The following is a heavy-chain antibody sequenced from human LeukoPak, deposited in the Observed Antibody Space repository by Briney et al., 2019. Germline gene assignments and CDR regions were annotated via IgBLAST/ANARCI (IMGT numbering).Heavy chain of an antibody. V-gene: IGHV3-74*01. D-gene: IGHD4/OR15-4a*01. J-gene: IGHJ4*02. Sequence: PGGSLRLSCVATGFTLSSHWMHWVRQAPGKGLVWVSRINTDGGTTIYEDSVKGRFTISRDNANNSLYLQMNSLRAEDTALYYCATLVGKSRAGGHWGQGTLVIVSS. CDR3: ATLVGKSRAGGH. CDR1: GFTLSSHW. CDR2: INTDGGTT.